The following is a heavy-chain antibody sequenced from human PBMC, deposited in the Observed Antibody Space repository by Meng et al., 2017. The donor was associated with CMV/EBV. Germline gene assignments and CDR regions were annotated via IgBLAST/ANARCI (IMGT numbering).Heavy chain of an antibody. V-gene: IGHV3-21*01. CDR3: ARLLCSSTSCYFDY. CDR2: ISSSSSYI. CDR1: GFTFSSYS. Sequence: GESLKIPCAASGFTFSSYSMNWVRQAPGKGLEWVSSISSSSSYIYYADSVKGRFTISRDNAKNSLYLQMNSLRAEDTAVYYCARLLCSSTSCYFDYWGQGTPVTVSS. J-gene: IGHJ4*02. D-gene: IGHD2-2*01.